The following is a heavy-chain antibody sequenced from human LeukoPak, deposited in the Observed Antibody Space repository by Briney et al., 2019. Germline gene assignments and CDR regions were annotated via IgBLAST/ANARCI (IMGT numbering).Heavy chain of an antibody. CDR3: ARPNSSGYNYFDY. J-gene: IGHJ4*02. D-gene: IGHD6-19*01. Sequence: SETLSLTCTASGYSISSGYYWGWIRQPPGKGLEWIGSIYHSGSTFQNPSLKSRVTISVDTSKNQFSLKLSSVTAADTAVYYCARPNSSGYNYFDYWGQGTLVTVSS. CDR1: GYSISSGYY. CDR2: IYHSGST. V-gene: IGHV4-38-2*02.